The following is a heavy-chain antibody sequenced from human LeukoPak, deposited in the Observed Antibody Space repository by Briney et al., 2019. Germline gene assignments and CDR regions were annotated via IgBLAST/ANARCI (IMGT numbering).Heavy chain of an antibody. D-gene: IGHD3-10*01. CDR2: IYYSGST. CDR3: ATSRWRYGSVYY. V-gene: IGHV4-59*01. CDR1: GGSISSYY. J-gene: IGHJ4*02. Sequence: PSETLSLTCTVSGGSISSYYWSWIRQPPGKGLEWIGYIYYSGSTNYNPSLKSRVTISLDTSKNQFSLKLSSVIAADTAMYYCATSRWRYGSVYYWGQGTLVTVSS.